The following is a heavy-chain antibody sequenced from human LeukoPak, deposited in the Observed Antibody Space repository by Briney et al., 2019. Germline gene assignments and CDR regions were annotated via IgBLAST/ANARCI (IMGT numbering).Heavy chain of an antibody. CDR1: GGTFSSYA. D-gene: IGHD6-6*01. V-gene: IGHV1-69*04. J-gene: IGHJ5*02. CDR2: IIPILGIA. Sequence: GASVKVSCKASGGTFSSYAISWVRQAPGQGLEWMGRIIPILGIANYAQKFQGRVTITADKSTSTAYMELSSLRSEDTAVYYCARDQYKGYSSSSYWFDPWGQGTLVTVSS. CDR3: ARDQYKGYSSSSYWFDP.